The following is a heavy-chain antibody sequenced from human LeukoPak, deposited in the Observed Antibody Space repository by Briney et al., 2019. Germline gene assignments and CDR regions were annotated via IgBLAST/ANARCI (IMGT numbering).Heavy chain of an antibody. CDR3: ARGDSPNYYDGSGSFPY. CDR1: GGSISSSSYY. CDR2: IYYSGST. V-gene: IGHV4-39*07. D-gene: IGHD3-22*01. J-gene: IGHJ4*02. Sequence: SETLSLTCTVSGGSISSSSYYWGWIRQPPGKGLEWIGSIYYSGSTYYNPSLKSRVTISVDTSKNQSSLKLSSVTAADTAVYYCARGDSPNYYDGSGSFPYWGQGTLVTVSS.